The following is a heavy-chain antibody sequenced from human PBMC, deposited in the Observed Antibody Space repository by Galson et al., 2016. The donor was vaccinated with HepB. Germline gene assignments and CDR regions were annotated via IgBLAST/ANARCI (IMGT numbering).Heavy chain of an antibody. D-gene: IGHD1-14*01. Sequence: SVKVSCKASGYTFTNNGISWVRQAPGQGLEWMGWISGYNGNTNYAQKLQGRVTITTDTSTSTAYMELRSLRSDDTAVYYCARDDGGTVTPEYWGQGTLVTVSS. CDR3: ARDDGGTVTPEY. CDR2: ISGYNGNT. CDR1: GYTFTNNG. J-gene: IGHJ4*02. V-gene: IGHV1-18*01.